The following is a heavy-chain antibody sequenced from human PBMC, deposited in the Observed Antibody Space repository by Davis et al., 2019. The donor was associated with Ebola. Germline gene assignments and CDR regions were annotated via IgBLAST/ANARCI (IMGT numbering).Heavy chain of an antibody. Sequence: MPSETLSLTCAVYGGSFSGYYWGWIRQPPGKGLEWIGSIYYSGSTYYNPSLKSRVTISVDTSKNQFSLKLSSVTAADTAVYYCARHVDYYDSSGPGFDPWGQGTLVTVSS. CDR1: GGSFSGYY. V-gene: IGHV4-39*01. CDR3: ARHVDYYDSSGPGFDP. J-gene: IGHJ5*02. D-gene: IGHD3-22*01. CDR2: IYYSGST.